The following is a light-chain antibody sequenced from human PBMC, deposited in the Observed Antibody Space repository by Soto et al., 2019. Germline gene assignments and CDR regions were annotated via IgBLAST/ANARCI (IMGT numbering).Light chain of an antibody. CDR3: HQRQSWPRT. Sequence: EIVLTQSPATLSSFPGDRVTLSCRASQSINTRLAWYQHRPGQAPRLLIYQTSIRAAGIPARFSASGSGTDFTRTISDVQPEDFALYYCHQRQSWPRTFGQGTKVDI. V-gene: IGKV3-11*01. CDR2: QTS. CDR1: QSINTR. J-gene: IGKJ1*01.